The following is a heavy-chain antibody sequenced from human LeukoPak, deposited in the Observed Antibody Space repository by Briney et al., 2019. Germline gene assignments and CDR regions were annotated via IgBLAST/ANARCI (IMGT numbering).Heavy chain of an antibody. Sequence: SGTLSLTCAVSGGSISSSNWWSWVRQPPGKGLEWIGYIYYSGNTNYNPSLKSRVTMSVDTSKNQFSLKLNSVTAADTAVYYCARDIVGVTRAFGYWGQGTLATVSS. D-gene: IGHD1-26*01. CDR1: GGSISSSNW. J-gene: IGHJ4*02. CDR2: IYYSGNT. V-gene: IGHV4-4*02. CDR3: ARDIVGVTRAFGY.